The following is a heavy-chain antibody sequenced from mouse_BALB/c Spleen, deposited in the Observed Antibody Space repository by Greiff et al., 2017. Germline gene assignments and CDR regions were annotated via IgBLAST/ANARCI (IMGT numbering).Heavy chain of an antibody. CDR1: GFSLTSYG. CDR2: IWAGGST. CDR3: ARDGALYGPAY. V-gene: IGHV2-9*02. Sequence: VQGVESGPGLVAPSQSLSITCTVSGFSLTSYGVHWVRQPPGKGLEWLGVIWAGGSTNYNSALMSRLSISKDNSKSQVFLKMNSLQTDDTAMYYCARDGALYGPAYWGQGTLVTVSA. D-gene: IGHD1-1*02. J-gene: IGHJ3*01.